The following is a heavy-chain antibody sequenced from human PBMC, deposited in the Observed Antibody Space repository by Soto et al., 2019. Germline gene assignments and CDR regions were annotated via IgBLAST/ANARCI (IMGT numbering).Heavy chain of an antibody. CDR3: ARGVTGYSSGWYYFDY. Sequence: ASVKVSCKASGYTFSSYGINWVRRAPGQGLEWMGWISVYNGNTNYAEKLQGRVTMTTDTSTSTAYMELRSLRSDDTAVYYCARGVTGYSSGWYYFDYWGQGTLVTVSS. D-gene: IGHD6-19*01. CDR2: ISVYNGNT. CDR1: GYTFSSYG. J-gene: IGHJ4*02. V-gene: IGHV1-18*01.